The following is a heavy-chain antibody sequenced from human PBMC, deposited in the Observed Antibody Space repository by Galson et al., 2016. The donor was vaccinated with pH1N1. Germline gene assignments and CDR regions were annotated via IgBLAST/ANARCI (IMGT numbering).Heavy chain of an antibody. J-gene: IGHJ6*02. V-gene: IGHV3-48*03. D-gene: IGHD3-3*01. CDR1: GFTFSSYE. Sequence: SLRLSCAASGFTFSSYEMNWVRQAPGKGLEWVSYISSNSSTIYYADSVKGRFTISRDNAKNSLYLQMNSLRAEDTALYYCAIDSYYYVMDVWGQGTTVTVSS. CDR2: ISSNSSTI. CDR3: AIDSYYYVMDV.